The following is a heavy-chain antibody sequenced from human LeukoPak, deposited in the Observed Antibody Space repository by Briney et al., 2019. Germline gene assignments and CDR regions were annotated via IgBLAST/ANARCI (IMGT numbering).Heavy chain of an antibody. D-gene: IGHD3-22*01. J-gene: IGHJ4*02. V-gene: IGHV1-2*02. CDR1: GYTLTGYY. Sequence: ASVKVSCKASGYTLTGYYMHWVRQAPGQGLEWMGWINPNSGGTNYAQKFQGRVTMTRDTSISTAYMELSRLRSDDTAVYYCARERESGSYDSSGPYSFDYWGQGTLVTVSS. CDR2: INPNSGGT. CDR3: ARERESGSYDSSGPYSFDY.